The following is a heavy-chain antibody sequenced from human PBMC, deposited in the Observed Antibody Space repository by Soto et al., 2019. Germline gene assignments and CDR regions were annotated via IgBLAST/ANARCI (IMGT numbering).Heavy chain of an antibody. CDR1: GGSISSYY. Sequence: PSGTLSLTCTVSGGSISSYYWSWIRQPAGKGLEWIGRIYTSGSTNYNPSLKSRVTMSVDTAKNQFSLKLSSVTAADTAVYYCARGNYDFWSGYLVYYGMDVWGQGNTVTVSS. CDR2: IYTSGST. D-gene: IGHD3-3*01. J-gene: IGHJ6*02. V-gene: IGHV4-4*07. CDR3: ARGNYDFWSGYLVYYGMDV.